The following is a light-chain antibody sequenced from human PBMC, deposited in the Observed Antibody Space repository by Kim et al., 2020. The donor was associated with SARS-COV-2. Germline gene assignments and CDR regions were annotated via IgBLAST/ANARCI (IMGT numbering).Light chain of an antibody. J-gene: IGKJ3*01. V-gene: IGKV3-11*01. CDR3: QHRTNWPLFT. Sequence: SPGERATLSCRASQSVRSSLAWYQQKPGQAPRLLISDASNRAAGIPARFSGGGSGTDFTLTISSLEPEDLAVYYCQHRTNWPLFTFGPGTKVDIK. CDR2: DAS. CDR1: QSVRSS.